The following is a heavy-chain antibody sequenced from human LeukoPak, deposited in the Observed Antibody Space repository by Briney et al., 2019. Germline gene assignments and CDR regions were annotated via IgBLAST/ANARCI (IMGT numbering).Heavy chain of an antibody. D-gene: IGHD3-22*01. CDR3: ARRRYYYDSSGYPSSYYFDY. CDR2: ISSSSSTI. CDR1: GFTFSSYE. J-gene: IGHJ4*02. V-gene: IGHV3-48*01. Sequence: PGGCLRLSCAASGFTFSSYEMNWVRQAPGKGLEWVSYISSSSSTIYYADSVKGRFTISRDNAKNSLYLQMNSLRAEDTAVYYCARRRYYYDSSGYPSSYYFDYWGQGTLVTVSS.